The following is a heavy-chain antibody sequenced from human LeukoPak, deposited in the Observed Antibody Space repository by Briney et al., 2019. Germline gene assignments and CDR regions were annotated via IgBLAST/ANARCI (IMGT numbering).Heavy chain of an antibody. D-gene: IGHD6-19*01. CDR1: GYNFISYA. V-gene: IGHV1-3*01. J-gene: IGHJ2*01. CDR2: INAGNGNT. Sequence: ASVKVSCKASGYNFISYAMHWVRQAPGQRLEWMGWINAGNGNTKYSQKFQGRVTITRDTSASTAYMELSSLRSEDTAVYYCARVGSIAVAEPDWYFDLWGRGTLVTVSS. CDR3: ARVGSIAVAEPDWYFDL.